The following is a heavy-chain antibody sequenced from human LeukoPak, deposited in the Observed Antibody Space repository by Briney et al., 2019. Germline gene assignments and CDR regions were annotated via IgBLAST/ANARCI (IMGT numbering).Heavy chain of an antibody. V-gene: IGHV4-39*07. CDR3: ARHAVYAGSGWAFDY. J-gene: IGHJ4*02. CDR1: GGSISSSSYY. D-gene: IGHD6-19*01. Sequence: KPSETLSLTCTVSGGSISSSSYYWGWIRQPPGKGLEWIGSIYYSGSTYYNPSLKSRVTISVDTSKNQFSLKLSSVTAADTAVYFCARHAVYAGSGWAFDYWGQGTLVTVFS. CDR2: IYYSGST.